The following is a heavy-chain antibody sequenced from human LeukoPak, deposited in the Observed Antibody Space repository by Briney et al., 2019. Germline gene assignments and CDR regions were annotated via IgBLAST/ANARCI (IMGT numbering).Heavy chain of an antibody. V-gene: IGHV4-59*01. CDR1: GGSISSYY. CDR3: ARALRARITGTTASVYGMDV. Sequence: PSETLSLTCTVSGGSISSYYWSWIRQPPGKGLEWIGYIYYSGSTNYNPSLKSRVTISVDTSKNQFSLKLSSVTAADTAVYYCARALRARITGTTASVYGMDVWGQGTTVTVSS. D-gene: IGHD1-20*01. J-gene: IGHJ6*02. CDR2: IYYSGST.